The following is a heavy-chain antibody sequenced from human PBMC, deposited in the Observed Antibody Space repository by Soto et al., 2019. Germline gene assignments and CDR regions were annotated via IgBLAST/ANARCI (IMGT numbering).Heavy chain of an antibody. J-gene: IGHJ5*02. V-gene: IGHV4-59*01. CDR1: GGSISNYY. CDR2: IHNTGST. Sequence: LSLTCTVSGGSISNYYCNWIRQPPGKGLEWIGYIHNTGSTNYNPSLTSRVTMSLDTSKNQFSLKLSSVTAADKAVYYCARFYDSSGSNWFDPWGKGTLVTVSS. D-gene: IGHD3-22*01. CDR3: ARFYDSSGSNWFDP.